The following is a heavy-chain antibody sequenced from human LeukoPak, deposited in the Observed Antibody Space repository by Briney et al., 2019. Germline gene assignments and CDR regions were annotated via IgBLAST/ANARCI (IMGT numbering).Heavy chain of an antibody. Sequence: PSETLSLTCTVSGYSISSGYYWGWIRQPPGKGMEWIGSIYHSGSTYYNPYLKSRVTISVDTSKNQFSLKLSSVTAADTAVYYCAAKDYKAFTDWGQGTLVTVSS. V-gene: IGHV4-38-2*02. CDR2: IYHSGST. D-gene: IGHD4/OR15-4a*01. CDR3: AAKDYKAFTD. J-gene: IGHJ4*02. CDR1: GYSISSGYY.